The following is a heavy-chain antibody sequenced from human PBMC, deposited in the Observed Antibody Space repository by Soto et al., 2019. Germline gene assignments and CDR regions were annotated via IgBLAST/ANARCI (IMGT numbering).Heavy chain of an antibody. CDR3: AKAYDYNWVNYPRELDY. CDR2: ISRTGGAA. CDR1: GFTFSNFA. Sequence: EVQLLESGGGLVQPGGSLRLSCAASGFTFSNFAMFWFRQAPGKGLVWVSSISRTGGAARYADSVNGRFTISRDKSKNTLFLQMNSLRAEDTAVYYYAKAYDYNWVNYPRELDYWGQGTLVTVSS. D-gene: IGHD3-16*02. V-gene: IGHV3-23*01. J-gene: IGHJ4*02.